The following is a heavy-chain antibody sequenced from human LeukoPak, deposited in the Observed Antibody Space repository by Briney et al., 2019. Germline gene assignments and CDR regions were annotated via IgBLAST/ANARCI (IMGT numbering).Heavy chain of an antibody. CDR2: ISSNGGST. CDR1: GFTFSSYA. D-gene: IGHD6-19*01. V-gene: IGHV3-64*01. CDR3: ASGRDSSGWYYGVPFDY. J-gene: IGHJ4*02. Sequence: SGGSLRPSCAASGFTFSSYAMHWVRQAPGKGPEYVSAISSNGGSTYYANSVKGRFTISRDNSKNTLYLQMGSLRAEDMAVYYCASGRDSSGWYYGVPFDYWGQGTLVTVSS.